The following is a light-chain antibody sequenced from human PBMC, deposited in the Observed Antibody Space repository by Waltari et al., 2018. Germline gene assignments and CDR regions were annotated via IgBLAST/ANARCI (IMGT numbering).Light chain of an antibody. Sequence: DIVMTQSPESLAVSLGESATINCKSSQSLLYYSNDNNFLAWYQQKPGQPPKLLIYWAATRQSGVPDRFSGSGSGTDFTLTISSLQAEDVAVYYCQQYYSRRTFGQGTKVEIK. CDR2: WAA. CDR1: QSLLYYSNDNNF. J-gene: IGKJ1*01. CDR3: QQYYSRRT. V-gene: IGKV4-1*01.